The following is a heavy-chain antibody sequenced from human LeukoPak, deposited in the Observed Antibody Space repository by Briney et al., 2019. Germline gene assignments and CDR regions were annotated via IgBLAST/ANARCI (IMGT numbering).Heavy chain of an antibody. J-gene: IGHJ6*03. Sequence: PSETLSLTCTVSGGSISSSSYYWGWIRQPPGEGLEWIGSIYYSGSTYYNPSLKSRVTISVDTSKNQFSLKLSSATAADTAVYYCARGRGYGYPMPWYYYYMDVWGKGTTVTVSS. CDR3: ARGRGYGYPMPWYYYYMDV. CDR2: IYYSGST. CDR1: GGSISSSSYY. V-gene: IGHV4-39*07. D-gene: IGHD5-18*01.